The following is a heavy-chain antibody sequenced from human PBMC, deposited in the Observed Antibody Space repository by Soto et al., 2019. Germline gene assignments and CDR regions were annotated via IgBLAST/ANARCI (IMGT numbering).Heavy chain of an antibody. CDR1: GFTFSMYW. D-gene: IGHD1-1*01. J-gene: IGHJ4*02. Sequence: GGFLRLSCAASGFTFSMYWMHWVRQFPGKGPEWVSRINDDGSSTNYADSVKGRFTISRDNAKNTLYLQMNDLRAEDTAVYYCTRGPRSTSTGTGAFWGQGTLVTVSS. CDR3: TRGPRSTSTGTGAF. V-gene: IGHV3-74*01. CDR2: INDDGSST.